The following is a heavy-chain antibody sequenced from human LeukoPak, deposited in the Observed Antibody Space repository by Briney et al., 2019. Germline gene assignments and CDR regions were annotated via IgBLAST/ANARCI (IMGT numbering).Heavy chain of an antibody. J-gene: IGHJ4*02. V-gene: IGHV3-64D*09. CDR3: VKETYGDYSLPIFYY. Sequence: GGSLRLSSSASGFTFSRYAMHWVRQAPGKGLVYVSAISSNGGSTYYADSVKGRFTISRDNSKNTLYLQMSSLRAEDTAVYYCVKETYGDYSLPIFYYWGQGTLVTVSS. CDR1: GFTFSRYA. D-gene: IGHD4-17*01. CDR2: ISSNGGST.